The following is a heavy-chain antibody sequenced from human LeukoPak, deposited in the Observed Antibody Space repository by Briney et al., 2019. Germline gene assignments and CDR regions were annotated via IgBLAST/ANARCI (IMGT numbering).Heavy chain of an antibody. CDR2: ISAYNGNT. V-gene: IGHV1-18*01. Sequence: GASVKVSCKASGYTLRSYGITWVRQAPGQGLEWMGWISAYNGNTKYPQKLQGRVTMTTDTSTSTAYMELNSLTSDDTAVYYCAREFGYYYYYMDVWGKGTTVTVSS. CDR3: AREFGYYYYYMDV. CDR1: GYTLRSYG. D-gene: IGHD3-10*01. J-gene: IGHJ6*03.